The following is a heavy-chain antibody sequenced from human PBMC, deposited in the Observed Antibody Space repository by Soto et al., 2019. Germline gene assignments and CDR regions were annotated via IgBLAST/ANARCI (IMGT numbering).Heavy chain of an antibody. J-gene: IGHJ5*02. CDR2: IKRKTDGGTT. D-gene: IGHD2-15*01. Sequence: GGSLRPSCAASGFTFSNAWMSWVRQAPGKGMEWVGRIKRKTDGGTTDYAAPVKGRFTISRDDSKNTLYLQMNSLKPEDTAVYYCTTDRSCSGGSCYCFDPWGQGTLVTFSS. CDR1: GFTFSNAW. V-gene: IGHV3-15*01. CDR3: TTDRSCSGGSCYCFDP.